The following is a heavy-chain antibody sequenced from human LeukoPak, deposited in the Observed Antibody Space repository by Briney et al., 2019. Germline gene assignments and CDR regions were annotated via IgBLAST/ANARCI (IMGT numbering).Heavy chain of an antibody. D-gene: IGHD6-19*01. CDR3: TEEGRDSSGWYGGYGD. Sequence: GGSLRLSCAASGFSFTNAWMSWVRQAPGMGLEWVRRIKSETDGGATDYPAPVKGRFTISRDDSKATLYLQMNSLKTEDTGVYYCTEEGRDSSGWYGGYGDWGQGTMVTVSS. CDR2: IKSETDGGAT. CDR1: GFSFTNAW. V-gene: IGHV3-15*01. J-gene: IGHJ3*01.